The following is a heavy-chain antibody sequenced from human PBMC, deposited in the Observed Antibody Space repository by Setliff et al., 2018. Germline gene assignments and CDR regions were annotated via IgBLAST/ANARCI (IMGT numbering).Heavy chain of an antibody. D-gene: IGHD6-13*01. CDR1: GGSISSSNW. CDR3: ARGSSSWYALFDY. CDR2: IYHSGST. V-gene: IGHV4-4*02. J-gene: IGHJ4*02. Sequence: SETLSLTCAVSGGSISSSNWWSWVRQPPGKELEWIGEIYHSGSTNYNPSLKSRVTISVDKSKNQFSLKLSCVTAADTAVYYCARGSSSWYALFDYWGQGTLVTVSS.